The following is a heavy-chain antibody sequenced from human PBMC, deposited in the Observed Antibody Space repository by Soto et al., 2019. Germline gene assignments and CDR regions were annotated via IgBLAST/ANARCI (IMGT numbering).Heavy chain of an antibody. D-gene: IGHD6-13*01. CDR3: AKWGQGPASGPNFDF. Sequence: ASVKVSCKTSGYTFTNYDINWVRQAPGQGLEWMGWMNPNSGNTGYAKQFQGRVSMTSNTAISTAYMELSGLRSEDSGMYFCAKWGQGPASGPNFDFWGQGTLVTVSS. J-gene: IGHJ4*02. CDR1: GYTFTNYD. CDR2: MNPNSGNT. V-gene: IGHV1-8*01.